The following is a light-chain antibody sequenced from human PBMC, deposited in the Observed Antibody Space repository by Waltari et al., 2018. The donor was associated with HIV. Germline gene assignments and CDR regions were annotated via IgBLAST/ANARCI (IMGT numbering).Light chain of an antibody. Sequence: DILMTHSPDSLAVSLRDMATITFKSSPSVLYSSNNQNNLAWYQQKPGQPPKLLLYWASTRESGVPDRFSGSGSGTDFTLTISSLQAEDVAVYYCQQYYSTPRTFGQGTKVEIK. CDR3: QQYYSTPRT. CDR1: PSVLYSSNNQNN. CDR2: WAS. V-gene: IGKV4-1*01. J-gene: IGKJ1*01.